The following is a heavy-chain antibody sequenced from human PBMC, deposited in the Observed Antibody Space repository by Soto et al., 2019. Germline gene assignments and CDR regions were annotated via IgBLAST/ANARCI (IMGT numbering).Heavy chain of an antibody. CDR3: ARARLGYCSGGSCFHFDY. CDR2: IYHSGSS. Sequence: QVQLQESGPGLVKPSGTLSLICAVSGGSIRSSNWWSWVRQPPGKGLEWIGEIYHSGSSHYNPSLKSRVTMSVDESKNQFSLRLTSVTAADTAVYYCARARLGYCSGGSCFHFDYWGHGTLVSVSS. J-gene: IGHJ4*01. D-gene: IGHD2-15*01. CDR1: GGSIRSSNW. V-gene: IGHV4-4*02.